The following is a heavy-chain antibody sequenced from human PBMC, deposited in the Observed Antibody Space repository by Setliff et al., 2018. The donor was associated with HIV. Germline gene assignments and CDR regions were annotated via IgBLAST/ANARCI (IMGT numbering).Heavy chain of an antibody. J-gene: IGHJ4*02. D-gene: IGHD6-13*01. CDR2: VHHSGST. V-gene: IGHV4-34*01. CDR1: GGSFSGFY. CDR3: AREIGDSGWFMMFDY. Sequence: SETLSLTCAVYGGSFSGFYWSWIRQPPGKGLEWIGEVHHSGSTNYNPSLKSRVTISVDTSKNQFSLKLSSVTAADTAVYYCAREIGDSGWFMMFDYWGQGTLVTVSS.